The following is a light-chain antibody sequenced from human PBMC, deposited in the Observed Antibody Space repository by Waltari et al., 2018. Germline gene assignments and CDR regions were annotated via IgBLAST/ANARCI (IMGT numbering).Light chain of an antibody. V-gene: IGLV2-23*02. Sequence: QSALTQPASVSGSPGQSIAISCTGTSSDVGSYNLVSWYQQFPGKAPKLTLYEVNKRPSGISNRCSGSKFCNTASLTISGLQAEDEGDYYCCSYTRGSVICGGGTKLTVL. CDR2: EVN. CDR1: SSDVGSYNL. J-gene: IGLJ2*01. CDR3: CSYTRGSVI.